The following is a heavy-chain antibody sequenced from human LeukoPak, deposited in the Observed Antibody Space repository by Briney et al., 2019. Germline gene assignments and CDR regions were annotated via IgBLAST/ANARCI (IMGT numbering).Heavy chain of an antibody. CDR2: IYHSGSS. CDR3: AREGSRRLYMDV. Sequence: SETLSLTCTVSGGSISSSSYYWGWIRQPPGKGLEWIGYIYHSGSSNYNPSLKSRVTMSIDNSKHHFSLSLTSVTAADTAVYYCAREGSRRLYMDVWGRGTTVTVSS. J-gene: IGHJ6*03. D-gene: IGHD6-25*01. V-gene: IGHV4-61*05. CDR1: GGSISSSSYY.